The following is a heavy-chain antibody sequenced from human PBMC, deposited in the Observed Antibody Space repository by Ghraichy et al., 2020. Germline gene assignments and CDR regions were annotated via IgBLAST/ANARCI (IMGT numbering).Heavy chain of an antibody. D-gene: IGHD3-10*01. CDR3: VREGFGDHLDY. CDR1: GFTFNYA. V-gene: IGHV3-30-3*01. Sequence: GESLNISCAASGFTFNYAMHWVRQAPGKGLEWVAVISYDGSNKYHADSVKGRFTISRDNSNNRLYLQMNSLRAEDTAVYYCVREGFGDHLDYWGQGTLVTVSS. J-gene: IGHJ4*02. CDR2: ISYDGSNK.